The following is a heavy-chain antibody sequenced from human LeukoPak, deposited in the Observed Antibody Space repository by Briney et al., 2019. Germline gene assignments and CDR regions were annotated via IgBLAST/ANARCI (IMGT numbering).Heavy chain of an antibody. CDR1: GGSISSYY. Sequence: TASETLSLTCTVSGGSISSYYWSWIRQPPGKGLEWIGYIYYSGSTNYNPSLKSRVTMSVDTSKNQFSLKLSSVTAADTAVYYCARGVTVRGDRTFDYWGQGILVTVSS. CDR2: IYYSGST. J-gene: IGHJ4*02. V-gene: IGHV4-59*12. CDR3: ARGVTVRGDRTFDY. D-gene: IGHD3-10*01.